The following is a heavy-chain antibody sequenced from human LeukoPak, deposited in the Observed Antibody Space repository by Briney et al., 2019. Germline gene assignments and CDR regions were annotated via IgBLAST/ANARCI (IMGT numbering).Heavy chain of an antibody. Sequence: GASVKVSCKASGYTFSDCYMHWVRQAPGQGLEWMGWINPLSGGTNYAQKFQGRVTMTRDTSISTAYMELSRLISGDTAVYYCARVVGLQDIVVVPAAVLFDYWGQGTLVTVSS. CDR3: ARVVGLQDIVVVPAAVLFDY. J-gene: IGHJ4*02. CDR1: GYTFSDCY. D-gene: IGHD2-2*01. V-gene: IGHV1-2*02. CDR2: INPLSGGT.